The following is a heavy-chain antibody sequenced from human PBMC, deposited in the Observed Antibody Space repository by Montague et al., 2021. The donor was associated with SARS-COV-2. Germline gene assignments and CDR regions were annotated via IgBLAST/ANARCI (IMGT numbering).Heavy chain of an antibody. CDR1: GGSISRYY. CDR2: IYYSGST. J-gene: IGHJ4*02. V-gene: IGHV4-59*01. D-gene: IGHD3-9*01. Sequence: SETLSLTCTVSGGSISRYYWNWIRQTPGKGLEWIAYIYYSGSTNYNPSLKSRVTISVDTSKNQFSLKLSSVTAADTAVYYCARSRENYNILTGYPYYFDYWGQGTLVTVSS. CDR3: ARSRENYNILTGYPYYFDY.